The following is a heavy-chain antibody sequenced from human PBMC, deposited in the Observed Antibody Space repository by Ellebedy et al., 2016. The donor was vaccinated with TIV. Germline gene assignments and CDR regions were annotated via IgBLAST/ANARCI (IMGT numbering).Heavy chain of an antibody. Sequence: AASVKVSCKTSGYTFTDYYIHWVRQAPAQGLEWMAWINPNSGGTNYAQKFQGRVTVTRHTSTSTAFLELSRLRSDDTAVYYCTRDLTNIVSGDYWGQGTLVTVSS. D-gene: IGHD5/OR15-5a*01. V-gene: IGHV1-2*02. J-gene: IGHJ4*02. CDR3: TRDLTNIVSGDY. CDR2: INPNSGGT. CDR1: GYTFTDYY.